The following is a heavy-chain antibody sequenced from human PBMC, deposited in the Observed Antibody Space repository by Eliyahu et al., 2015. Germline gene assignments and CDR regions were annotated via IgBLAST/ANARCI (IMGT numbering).Heavy chain of an antibody. CDR2: INHSGST. V-gene: IGHV4-34*01. CDR1: GGSFSGYX. J-gene: IGHJ4*02. CDR3: ARGLANGGSRLGPHGANFDY. Sequence: QVQLQQWGAGLLKPSETLSLTCAVYGGSFSGYXWSWXRQPPGKGLEWIGEINHSGSTNYNPSLKSRVTISVDTSKNQFSLKLSSVTAADTAVYYCARGLANGGSRLGPHGANFDYWGQGTLVTVSS. D-gene: IGHD2-15*01.